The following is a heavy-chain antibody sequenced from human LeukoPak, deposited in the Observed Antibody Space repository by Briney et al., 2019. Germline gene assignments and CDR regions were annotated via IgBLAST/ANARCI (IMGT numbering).Heavy chain of an antibody. CDR3: AKDPDDYSGTTAGDY. Sequence: GGSLRLSCAASGFTFSNYWMTWVRQAPGKGLEWVATIKQGGSNKYYADSVKGRFTISRDNSKNTLYLQMNSLRAEDTAVYYCAKDPDDYSGTTAGDYWGQGTLVTVSS. V-gene: IGHV3-7*01. J-gene: IGHJ4*02. CDR2: IKQGGSNK. D-gene: IGHD1-1*01. CDR1: GFTFSNYW.